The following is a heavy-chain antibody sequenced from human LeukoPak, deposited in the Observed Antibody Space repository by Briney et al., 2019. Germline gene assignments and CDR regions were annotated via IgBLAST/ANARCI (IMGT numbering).Heavy chain of an antibody. D-gene: IGHD3-3*01. CDR3: ARVNYDFWSGYYVGHYFDY. CDR2: INHSGST. Sequence: SETLSLTCAVYGGSFSGYYWSWIRQPPGKGLEWIGEINHSGSTNYNPSLKSRVTISVDTSKNQFSLKLGSVTAADTAVYYCARVNYDFWSGYYVGHYFDYWGQGTLVTVSS. J-gene: IGHJ4*02. CDR1: GGSFSGYY. V-gene: IGHV4-34*01.